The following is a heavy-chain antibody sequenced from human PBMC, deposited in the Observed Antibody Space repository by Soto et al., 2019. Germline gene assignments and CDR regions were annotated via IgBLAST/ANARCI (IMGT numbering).Heavy chain of an antibody. J-gene: IGHJ4*02. CDR3: ARGGGYCSGTSCYTYFFDY. CDR2: IHHSGTT. V-gene: IGHV4-61*08. Sequence: SETLSLTCTVSGASISSAGYSWSWIRQPPGQGLEWIGYIHHSGTTNYNPSLKSRVTISVDTSKNQFSLKLSSVTAADTAMFYCARGGGYCSGTSCYTYFFDYWGQGTLVTVSS. D-gene: IGHD2-2*01. CDR1: GASISSAGYS.